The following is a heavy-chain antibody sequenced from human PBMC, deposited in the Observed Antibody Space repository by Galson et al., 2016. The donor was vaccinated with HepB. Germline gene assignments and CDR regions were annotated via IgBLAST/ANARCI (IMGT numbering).Heavy chain of an antibody. J-gene: IGHJ5*02. V-gene: IGHV3-23*01. Sequence: LRLSCAASGFTFSNYAMSWVRQAPGKGLEWVSSISGSGDTTYDADAVRGRFTISRDNSRNTLSLQRDSLRAEDSAIYYCAKGNIVQVPAAPYAWGQGALVTVSS. CDR2: ISGSGDTT. D-gene: IGHD2-2*01. CDR1: GFTFSNYA. CDR3: AKGNIVQVPAAPYA.